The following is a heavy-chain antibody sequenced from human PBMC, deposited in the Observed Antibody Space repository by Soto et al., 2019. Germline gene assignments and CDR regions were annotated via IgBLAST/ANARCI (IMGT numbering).Heavy chain of an antibody. Sequence: GGSLRLSCAASGFSFSNYAMAWVRQAPGKGLECVSGISGSGNRLFYAESVKGRFSISSDKSRSTVHLQMDSLRVEDTAIYYCARGENYDGSGSYFNDAFDIWGQRSKVTVSS. D-gene: IGHD3-10*01. V-gene: IGHV3-23*01. CDR2: ISGSGNRL. CDR3: ARGENYDGSGSYFNDAFDI. J-gene: IGHJ3*02. CDR1: GFSFSNYA.